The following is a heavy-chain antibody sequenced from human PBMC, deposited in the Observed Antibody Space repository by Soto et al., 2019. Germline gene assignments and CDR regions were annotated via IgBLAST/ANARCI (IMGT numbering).Heavy chain of an antibody. CDR3: AKGSGGSCYSGWFDP. V-gene: IGHV3-30*18. CDR1: GFTFSSYG. J-gene: IGHJ5*02. Sequence: QVPLVESGGGVVQPGRSLRLSCAASGFTFSSYGMHWVRQAPGKGLEWVAVISYDGSNKYYADSVKGRFTISRDNSKNTLYLQMNSLRAEDTAVYYCAKGSGGSCYSGWFDPWGQGTLVTVSS. CDR2: ISYDGSNK. D-gene: IGHD2-15*01.